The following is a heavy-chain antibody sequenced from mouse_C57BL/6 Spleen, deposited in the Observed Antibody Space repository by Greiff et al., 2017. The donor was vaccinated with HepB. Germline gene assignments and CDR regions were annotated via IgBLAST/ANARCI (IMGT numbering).Heavy chain of an antibody. CDR2: FYPGSGSI. V-gene: IGHV1-62-2*01. D-gene: IGHD1-1*01. CDR1: GYTFTEYT. Sequence: QVQLKESGAELVKPGASVKLSCKASGYTFTEYTIHWVKQRSGQGLEWIGWFYPGSGSIRYNEKFKDKATLTADKSSSTVYMELSRLTSEDSAVYFCARHDYYGSSFDYWGQGTTLTVSS. J-gene: IGHJ2*01. CDR3: ARHDYYGSSFDY.